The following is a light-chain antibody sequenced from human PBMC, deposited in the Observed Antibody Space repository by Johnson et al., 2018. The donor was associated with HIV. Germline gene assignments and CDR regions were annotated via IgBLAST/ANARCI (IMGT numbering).Light chain of an antibody. CDR2: ENY. V-gene: IGLV1-51*02. Sequence: QPVLTQPPSVSAAPGQRVTISCSGSSSNIGDNFVSWYQQFPGAAPKLLIFENYKRPSGIPDRFSGSRSGTSATLAITGLQTGDEADYYCGAWDSRLSVCVFGTGTKVTVL. CDR1: SSNIGDNF. J-gene: IGLJ1*01. CDR3: GAWDSRLSVCV.